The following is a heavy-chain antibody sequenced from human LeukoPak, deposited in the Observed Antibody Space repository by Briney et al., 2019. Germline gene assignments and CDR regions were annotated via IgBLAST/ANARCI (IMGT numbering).Heavy chain of an antibody. J-gene: IGHJ5*02. CDR1: GGTFSSYA. CDR3: ARGQYQLLQNWFDP. D-gene: IGHD2-2*01. V-gene: IGHV1-69*13. CDR2: IIPIFGTA. Sequence: SVKVSCKASGGTFSSYAISWVRQAPGQGLEWMGGIIPIFGTANYAQRFQGRVTITADESTSTAYMELSSLRSEDTAVYYCARGQYQLLQNWFDPWGQGTLVTVSS.